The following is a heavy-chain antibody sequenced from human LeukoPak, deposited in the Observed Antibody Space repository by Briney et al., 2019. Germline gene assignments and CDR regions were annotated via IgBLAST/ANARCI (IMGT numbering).Heavy chain of an antibody. J-gene: IGHJ4*02. D-gene: IGHD5-24*01. CDR3: ANRRDGYNRVY. CDR2: IGGSGGST. CDR1: GFTFSDYA. V-gene: IGHV3-23*01. Sequence: GGSLRLSCVGSGFTFSDYAMTWVRQAPGKGLEWVSAIGGSGGSTYYADSVKGRFTISRDNSKNTLYLQMNSLRAEDTAVYYCANRRDGYNRVYWGQGTLVTVSS.